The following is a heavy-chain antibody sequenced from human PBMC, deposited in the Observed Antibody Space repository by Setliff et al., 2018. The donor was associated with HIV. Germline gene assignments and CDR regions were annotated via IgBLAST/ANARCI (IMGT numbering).Heavy chain of an antibody. V-gene: IGHV4-4*08. CDR3: ARAKRSGPDANTFDS. CDR1: GGSISNYY. CDR2: IYSSGTT. D-gene: IGHD4-17*01. J-gene: IGHJ5*01. Sequence: SETLSLTCTVSGGSISNYYWSWIRQPPGKGLEWIGYIYSSGTTDYNPSLKSRVTMSVDTSNSHFSLKLASVTAADTALYYCARAKRSGPDANTFDSWGRGTLVTVSS.